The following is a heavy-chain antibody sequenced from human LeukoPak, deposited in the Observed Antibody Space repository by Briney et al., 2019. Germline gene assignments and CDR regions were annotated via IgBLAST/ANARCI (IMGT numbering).Heavy chain of an antibody. D-gene: IGHD3-22*01. Sequence: GGSLRLSCAASGFTFSSYAMSWVRQAPGKGLEGVSTISGSGGSTYYADSVKGRFTISRDNSKNTLYLQMNSLRAEDTAVYYCAKAGTRGYYDSSGYPYYFDYWGQGTLVTVSS. CDR1: GFTFSSYA. V-gene: IGHV3-23*01. J-gene: IGHJ4*02. CDR3: AKAGTRGYYDSSGYPYYFDY. CDR2: ISGSGGST.